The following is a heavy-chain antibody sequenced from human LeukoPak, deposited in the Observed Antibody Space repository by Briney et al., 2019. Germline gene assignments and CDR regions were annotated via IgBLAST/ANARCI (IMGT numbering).Heavy chain of an antibody. J-gene: IGHJ4*02. CDR3: ARDGDWNYDQGFDY. V-gene: IGHV4-59*01. CDR2: IYYSGSS. Sequence: SETLSLTCNVSGGSISGYHWSWIRQPPGKGLEWLGYIYYSGSSNYNPSLKSRVTMSADTSKNQFSLKLSSVTAADTAVYYCARDGDWNYDQGFDYWGQGTLVTVSS. CDR1: GGSISGYH. D-gene: IGHD1-7*01.